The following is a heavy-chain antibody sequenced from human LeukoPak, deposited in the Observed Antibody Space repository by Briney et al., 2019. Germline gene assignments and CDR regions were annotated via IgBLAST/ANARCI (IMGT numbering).Heavy chain of an antibody. J-gene: IGHJ4*02. V-gene: IGHV4-59*11. CDR2: ITKNGNT. Sequence: SETLSLTCTVSGGSISNHFWNWIRQPPGKGLEWIGEITKNGNTRYNPSLSSRVTISVDTSKNQFSLKLSSVTAADTAVYYCARGRSLDPYSSSWYLDYWGQGTLVTVSS. CDR1: GGSISNHF. D-gene: IGHD6-13*01. CDR3: ARGRSLDPYSSSWYLDY.